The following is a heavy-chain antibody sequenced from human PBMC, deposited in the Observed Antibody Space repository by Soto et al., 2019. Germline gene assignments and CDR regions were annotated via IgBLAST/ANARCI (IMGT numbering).Heavy chain of an antibody. CDR1: GFTFSSYG. CDR2: ISYDGSNK. CDR3: AKALNGAVFDY. D-gene: IGHD4-17*01. V-gene: IGHV3-30*18. Sequence: QVQLVESGGGVVQPGRSLRLSCAASGFTFSSYGMHWVRQAPGKGLEWVAVISYDGSNKYYADSVKGRFTTSRDNSKNTLYLQMNSLRAEDTAVYYCAKALNGAVFDYWGQGTLVTVSS. J-gene: IGHJ4*02.